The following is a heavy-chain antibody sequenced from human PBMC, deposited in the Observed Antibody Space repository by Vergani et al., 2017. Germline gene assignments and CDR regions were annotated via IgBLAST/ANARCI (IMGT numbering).Heavy chain of an antibody. CDR1: GYSFTSYW. CDR3: ARHILGNDYGDYSWFDP. V-gene: IGHV5-51*01. CDR2: IYPGDSDT. J-gene: IGHJ5*02. Sequence: EVQLVQSGAEVKKPGESLKISCKGSGYSFTSYWISWVRQMPGKGLEWMGIIYPGDSDTRYSPSFQGQVTISADKSISTAYLQWSSLKASDTAMYYCARHILGNDYGDYSWFDPWGQGTLVTVSS. D-gene: IGHD4-17*01.